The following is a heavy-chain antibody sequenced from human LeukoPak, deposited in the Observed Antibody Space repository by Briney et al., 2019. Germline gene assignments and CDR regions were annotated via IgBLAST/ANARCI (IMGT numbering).Heavy chain of an antibody. V-gene: IGHV3-7*01. D-gene: IGHD4-17*01. J-gene: IGHJ5*02. CDR2: IKQDGSEK. CDR1: GFTFSNYW. CDR3: ARWDLDYGDSIA. Sequence: GGSLRLSCAASGFTFSNYWMSWVRQAPGKGLEWVANIKQDGSEKYYVDSVKGRFTISRDNAKNSLYLQMNSLRAEDTAVYYCARWDLDYGDSIAWGQGTLVTVSS.